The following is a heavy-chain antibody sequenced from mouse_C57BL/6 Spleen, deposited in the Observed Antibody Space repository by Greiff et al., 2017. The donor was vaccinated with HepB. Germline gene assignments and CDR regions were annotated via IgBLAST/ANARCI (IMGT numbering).Heavy chain of an antibody. CDR3: ACRGTTVVGDY. D-gene: IGHD1-1*01. CDR1: GYTFTSYW. Sequence: IQLQQPGAELVKPGASVKLSCKASGYTFTSYWMQWVKQRPGQGLEWIGEIDPSDSYTNYNQKFKGKATLTVDTSSSTAYMQLSSLTSEDSAVYYCACRGTTVVGDYWGQGTTLTVSS. J-gene: IGHJ2*01. CDR2: IDPSDSYT. V-gene: IGHV1-50*01.